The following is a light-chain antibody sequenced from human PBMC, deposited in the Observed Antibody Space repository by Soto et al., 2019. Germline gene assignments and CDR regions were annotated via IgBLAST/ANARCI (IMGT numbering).Light chain of an antibody. Sequence: QSSLTQPASVSGSPGQSITISCAGTSSDIGHYDYVSWYQQHPGKAPKLMIYHVTYRPSGVSNRYSGSKSGNSASLTISGLQADDEADYYCCSLTTSHTYVFGSGTKVTVL. CDR2: HVT. CDR3: CSLTTSHTYV. V-gene: IGLV2-14*03. CDR1: SSDIGHYDY. J-gene: IGLJ1*01.